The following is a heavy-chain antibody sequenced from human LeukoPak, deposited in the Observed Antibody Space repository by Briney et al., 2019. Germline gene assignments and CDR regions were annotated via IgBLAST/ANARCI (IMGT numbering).Heavy chain of an antibody. J-gene: IGHJ5*02. CDR3: ARAYSSSWYWSEVYNWFDP. CDR2: IYYSGST. CDR1: GGSISSYY. V-gene: IGHV4-59*01. Sequence: PSETLSHTCTVSGGSISSYYWSWIRQPPGKGLEWIGYIYYSGSTNYNPSLKSRVTISVDTSKNQFSLKLSSVTAADTAVYYCARAYSSSWYWSEVYNWFDPWGQGTLVTVSS. D-gene: IGHD6-13*01.